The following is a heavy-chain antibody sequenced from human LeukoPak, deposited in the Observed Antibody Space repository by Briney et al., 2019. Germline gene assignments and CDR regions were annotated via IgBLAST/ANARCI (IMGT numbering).Heavy chain of an antibody. Sequence: GGSLRPSCATSGFTFRSYWMSWVRQAPGKGLEWVANIKQDGSEKYYVDSVKGRFTISRDNAKNSLYLQMNSLRAEDTAVYYCARDRGSYCSGGSCHFFDYWGQGTLVTVSS. CDR3: ARDRGSYCSGGSCHFFDY. V-gene: IGHV3-7*01. D-gene: IGHD2-15*01. J-gene: IGHJ4*02. CDR1: GFTFRSYW. CDR2: IKQDGSEK.